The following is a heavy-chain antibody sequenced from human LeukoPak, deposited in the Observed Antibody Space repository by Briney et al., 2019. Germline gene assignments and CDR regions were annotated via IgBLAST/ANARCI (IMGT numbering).Heavy chain of an antibody. D-gene: IGHD3-3*01. Sequence: SETLSLTCTVSGGSISSSSYYWGWIRQPPGKGLEWIGSIYYSGSTYYNPSLKSRVTISVDTSKNQFSLKLSSVTAADTAVYYCASGTVFAPLDYWGQGTLATVSS. J-gene: IGHJ4*02. CDR1: GGSISSSSYY. CDR2: IYYSGST. V-gene: IGHV4-39*07. CDR3: ASGTVFAPLDY.